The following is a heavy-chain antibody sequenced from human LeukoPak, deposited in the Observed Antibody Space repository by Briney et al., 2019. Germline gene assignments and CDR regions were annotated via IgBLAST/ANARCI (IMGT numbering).Heavy chain of an antibody. J-gene: IGHJ4*02. CDR3: ARGSTVLRYFDWFAGAYFDY. Sequence: SETLSLTCTVSGGSISSYYWSWIRQPPGKGLEWIGYIYYSGSTNYNPSLKSRVTISVDTSKNQFSLKLSSVTAAGTAVYYCARGSTVLRYFDWFAGAYFDYWGQGTLVTVSS. CDR2: IYYSGST. V-gene: IGHV4-59*01. D-gene: IGHD3-9*01. CDR1: GGSISSYY.